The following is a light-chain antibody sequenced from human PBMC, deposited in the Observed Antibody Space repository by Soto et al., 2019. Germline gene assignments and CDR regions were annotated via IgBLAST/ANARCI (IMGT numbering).Light chain of an antibody. J-gene: IGLJ1*01. CDR1: SSDVGGYKY. V-gene: IGLV2-14*01. CDR3: NSYTSTYTGV. Sequence: QSALTQPASVSGSPGQSITISCAGTSSDVGGYKYVSWDQQHPGRAPKLLIYEVSNRPSGVSNRFSGSKSGNTASLTISGLQAEDEADYYCNSYTSTYTGVFGTGTKLTVL. CDR2: EVS.